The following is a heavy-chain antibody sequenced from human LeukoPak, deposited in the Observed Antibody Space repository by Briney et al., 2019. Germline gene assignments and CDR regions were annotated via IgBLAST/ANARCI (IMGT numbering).Heavy chain of an antibody. Sequence: KPSETLSLTCTVSDASVSSYSWSWIRQPAGKGLEWVGRIDTSGSTNYNPSLKSRVTIGMDTSKNQFSLKLRSVTVADTAVYYCAMVTSRWGFDYFDYWGQGALVAVSS. CDR3: AMVTSRWGFDYFDY. CDR2: IDTSGST. D-gene: IGHD2-2*01. J-gene: IGHJ4*02. CDR1: DASVSSYS. V-gene: IGHV4-4*07.